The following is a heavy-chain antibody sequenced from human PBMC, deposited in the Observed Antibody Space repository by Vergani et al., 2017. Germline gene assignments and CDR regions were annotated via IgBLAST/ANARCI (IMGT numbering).Heavy chain of an antibody. D-gene: IGHD3-16*01. J-gene: IGHJ5*02. V-gene: IGHV4-38-2*02. Sequence: QVQLQESGPGLVKPSETLSLTCTVSGYSISSGYYWGWIRQPPGKGLEWIGSIYHSGSNYYNPSLKSRVTISVDTSKNQFSLKLSSVPAADTAVYYCARDSGFYVCGSYEAWFDPWGQGTLVTVSS. CDR3: ARDSGFYVCGSYEAWFDP. CDR2: IYHSGSN. CDR1: GYSISSGYY.